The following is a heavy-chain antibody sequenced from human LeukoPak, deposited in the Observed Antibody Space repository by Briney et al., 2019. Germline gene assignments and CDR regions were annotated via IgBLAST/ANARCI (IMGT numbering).Heavy chain of an antibody. D-gene: IGHD3-3*01. J-gene: IGHJ4*02. CDR1: GYTFSGYY. V-gene: IGHV1-2*02. CDR3: ARAHGYFDFWSGYSYFQY. CDR2: INPNRGGT. Sequence: ASVKVSCKASGYTFSGYYIHWVRQAPGRGLEWMRWINPNRGGTYYAQKFHGRVTLTRDTSITTAYMELSSLRSDDTAVYYCARAHGYFDFWSGYSYFQYWGQGTLVTVSS.